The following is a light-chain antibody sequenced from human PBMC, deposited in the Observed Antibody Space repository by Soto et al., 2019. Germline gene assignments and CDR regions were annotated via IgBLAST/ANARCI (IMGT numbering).Light chain of an antibody. Sequence: DIQMTQSPSTLSASVGDSVTITCRASQTISSWLAWYQHKPGKAPKLLVYKASSLESGVPSRFSGSGSGTEFTLTISSLQPDEFATYFCQQYNTHPWTFGQGTKVEIK. J-gene: IGKJ1*01. CDR1: QTISSW. V-gene: IGKV1-5*03. CDR2: KAS. CDR3: QQYNTHPWT.